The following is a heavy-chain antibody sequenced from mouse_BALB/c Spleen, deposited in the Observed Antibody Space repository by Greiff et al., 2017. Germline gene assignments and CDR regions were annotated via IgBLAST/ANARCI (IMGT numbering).Heavy chain of an antibody. CDR2: ISYDGSN. V-gene: IGHV3-6*02. CDR3: ARGGGYYHY. J-gene: IGHJ2*01. CDR1: GYSITSGYY. Sequence: VQLKESGPGLVKPSQSLSLTCSVTGYSITSGYYWNWIRQFPGNKLEWMGYISYDGSNNYNPSLKNRISITRDTSKNQFFLKLNSVTTEDTATYYCARGGGYYHYWGQGTTLTVSS.